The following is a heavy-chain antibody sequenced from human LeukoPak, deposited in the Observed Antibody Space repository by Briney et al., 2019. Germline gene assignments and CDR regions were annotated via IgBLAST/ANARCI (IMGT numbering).Heavy chain of an antibody. CDR3: ARGYCSGGSCYSG. J-gene: IGHJ4*02. D-gene: IGHD2-15*01. CDR1: GFTFSNFW. Sequence: GESLRLSCTASGFTFSNFWMGWVRQAPGKGLEWVANIKQDETEKFYLGSVKGRFTISRDNAKNSLYLQMNSLRAEDAAVYYCARGYCSGGSCYSGWGQGTLVTVSS. CDR2: IKQDETEK. V-gene: IGHV3-7*01.